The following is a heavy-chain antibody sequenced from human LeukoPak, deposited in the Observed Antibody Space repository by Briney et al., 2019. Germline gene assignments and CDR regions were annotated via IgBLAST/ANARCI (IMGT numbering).Heavy chain of an antibody. J-gene: IGHJ4*02. D-gene: IGHD1-1*01. V-gene: IGHV1-8*01. CDR2: MNPNSGNT. Sequence: GTSVKVSCKASGYTFTSYDINWVRQATGQGLEWMGWMNPNSGNTGYAQKFRGRVTMTRNTSISTAYMELSSLRSEDTAVYYCARGLSLDGQGFDYWGQGTLVTVSS. CDR3: ARGLSLDGQGFDY. CDR1: GYTFTSYD.